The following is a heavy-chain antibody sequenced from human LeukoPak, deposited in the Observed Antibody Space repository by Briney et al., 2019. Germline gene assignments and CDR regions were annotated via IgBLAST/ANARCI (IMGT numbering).Heavy chain of an antibody. Sequence: GGSLSLSCAASGFTFSSYWMSWVRQAPGKGLEWVANIKQDGSEKYYVDSVKGRFTISRDNAKNSLYLQMNSLRAEDTAVYYCARANSGSYPYHYYYGMDVWGQGTTVTVSS. CDR1: GFTFSSYW. V-gene: IGHV3-7*01. CDR2: IKQDGSEK. CDR3: ARANSGSYPYHYYYGMDV. J-gene: IGHJ6*02. D-gene: IGHD1-26*01.